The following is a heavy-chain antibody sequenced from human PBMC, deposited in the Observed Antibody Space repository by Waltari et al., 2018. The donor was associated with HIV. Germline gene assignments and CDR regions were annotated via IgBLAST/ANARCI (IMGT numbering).Heavy chain of an antibody. CDR2: ISGSGGST. D-gene: IGHD4-4*01. CDR3: AKGQTTVMAFDI. Sequence: EMQLLESGGGLAQPGGSLRLSCAASGFTFSSYAMRWVRQAPGKGLEWVSAISGSGGSTYYADSVKGRCTISRDNSKNTLYLQMNTLRAEDTAVYYCAKGQTTVMAFDIWGQGTMVTVSS. J-gene: IGHJ3*02. CDR1: GFTFSSYA. V-gene: IGHV3-23*01.